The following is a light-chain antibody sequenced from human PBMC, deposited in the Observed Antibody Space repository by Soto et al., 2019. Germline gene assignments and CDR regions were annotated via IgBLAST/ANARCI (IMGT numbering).Light chain of an antibody. CDR2: KAS. CDR3: QQFNNYPWT. CDR1: QSISSW. Sequence: DIQMTQSPSTLSASVGDRVTITCRASQSISSWLAWYQQKPGKAPKLLNYKASSLESGVPSRFSGSGSGTAFTLSSSSLQPDDFATYSCQQFNNYPWTFGEGTRVEI. V-gene: IGKV1-5*03. J-gene: IGKJ1*01.